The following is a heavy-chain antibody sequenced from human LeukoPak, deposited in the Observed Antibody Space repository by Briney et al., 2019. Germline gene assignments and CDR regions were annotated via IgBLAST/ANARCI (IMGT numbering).Heavy chain of an antibody. CDR1: GGSFSGYY. CDR2: INHSGST. CDR3: ARGGMGAVAYFDY. D-gene: IGHD1-26*01. J-gene: IGHJ4*02. V-gene: IGHV4-34*01. Sequence: SETLSLTCAVYGGSFSGYYWSWIRQPPGKGLEWIGEINHSGSTNYNPSLKSRVTISVDTSKNQFSLKLSSVTAADTAVYYCARGGMGAVAYFDYWGQGTLVTVSS.